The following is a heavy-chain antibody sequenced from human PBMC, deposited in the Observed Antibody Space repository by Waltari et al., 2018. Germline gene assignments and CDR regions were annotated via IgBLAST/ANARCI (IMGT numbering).Heavy chain of an antibody. D-gene: IGHD6-19*01. J-gene: IGHJ4*02. V-gene: IGHV1-69*08. CDR3: ARGIAVESSEGAEFDD. CDR1: GGTFTSYT. CDR2: IIHSVDKA. Sequence: QVQLVQSGAEVKKPGSSVKVSCKASGGTFTSYTISWFHQALGQGLEWMGRIIHSVDKAKDAEKLQGRVKMNADKSKSRAYRELRSLRSEDRAVYYCARGIAVESSEGAEFDDGGKGTLVTVTS.